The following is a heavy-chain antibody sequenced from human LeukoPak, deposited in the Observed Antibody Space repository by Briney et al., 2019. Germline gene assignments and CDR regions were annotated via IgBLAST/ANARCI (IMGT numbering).Heavy chain of an antibody. CDR1: GGSFSGYY. J-gene: IGHJ4*02. CDR2: INHSGST. CDR3: ARATASYYFDY. V-gene: IGHV4-34*01. Sequence: SETLSLTCAVYGGSFSGYYLSWIRQPPGKGLEWIGDINHSGSTNYNPSLKSRGTILVDTSKNQFSLKLSSVTAADTAVYYCARATASYYFDYWGQGTLVTVSS.